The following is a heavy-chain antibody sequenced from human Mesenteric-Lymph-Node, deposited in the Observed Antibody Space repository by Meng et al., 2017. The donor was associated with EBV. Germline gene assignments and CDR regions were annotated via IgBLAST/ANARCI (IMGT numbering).Heavy chain of an antibody. D-gene: IGHD3-10*01. J-gene: IGHJ5*02. CDR2: INHSGST. Sequence: QGRSQQWGEGLLSLSGTLSLTCAVYGGSFSGYYWSWIRQPPGKGLEWIGEINHSGSTNYNPSLKSRVTISVDTSKNQFSLKLSSVTAADTAVYYCARDRRYYGSGSYYGNNWFDPWGQGTLVTVSS. V-gene: IGHV4-34*01. CDR3: ARDRRYYGSGSYYGNNWFDP. CDR1: GGSFSGYY.